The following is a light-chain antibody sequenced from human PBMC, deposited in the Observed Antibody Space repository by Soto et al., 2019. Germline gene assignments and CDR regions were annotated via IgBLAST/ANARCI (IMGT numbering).Light chain of an antibody. CDR1: QSVSNN. J-gene: IGKJ1*01. Sequence: EVVVTQSPATLSVSPGESATLSCRASQSVSNNLAWYQQRPGQAPTLLIYRASERATGVPDRFSGRGSGTEFTLTTSSLQSEDFGVYFCQQYNNWPTWTSGQGTKVDIK. CDR2: RAS. CDR3: QQYNNWPTWT. V-gene: IGKV3-15*01.